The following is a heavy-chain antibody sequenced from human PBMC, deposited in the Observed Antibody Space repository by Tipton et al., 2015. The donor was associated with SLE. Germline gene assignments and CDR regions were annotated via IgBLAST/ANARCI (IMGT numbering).Heavy chain of an antibody. CDR1: GFTFDHYT. Sequence: SLRLSCAASGFTFDHYTMHWVRHAPGKGLEWVSLIRWDGGNTYYADSVKGRFTISRDNSKNSLYLQMNSLRIEDTALYYCAKDGPSSDYFDYWGQGTLVTVSS. CDR3: AKDGPSSDYFDY. J-gene: IGHJ4*02. V-gene: IGHV3-43*01. CDR2: IRWDGGNT.